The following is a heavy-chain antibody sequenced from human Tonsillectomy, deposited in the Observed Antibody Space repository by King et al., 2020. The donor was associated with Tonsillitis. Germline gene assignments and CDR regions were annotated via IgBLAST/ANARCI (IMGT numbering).Heavy chain of an antibody. J-gene: IGHJ4*02. CDR3: ARYCYDSSGYYYYFDY. Sequence: QLQESGPGLVKPSETLSLTCTVSGGSISSYYWSWIRQPPGKGLEWIGYIYYSGSTNYNPSLKSRVTISVDTSKNQFSLKLSSVTAADTAVYYCARYCYDSSGYYYYFDYWGQGTLVTVSS. V-gene: IGHV4-59*08. CDR2: IYYSGST. CDR1: GGSISSYY. D-gene: IGHD3-22*01.